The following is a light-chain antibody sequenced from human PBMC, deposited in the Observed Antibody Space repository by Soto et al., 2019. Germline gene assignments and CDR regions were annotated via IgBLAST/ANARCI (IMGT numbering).Light chain of an antibody. Sequence: DIQMTQSPSSLSASVGDRVTISCRASQDVYIYLAWFQQKPGKAPKSLIYGASYLHSGVPSKSSGGGSGTDGTLTIIRLQPEDFATYFCQQYKFYPLTFGGGTKVEVK. V-gene: IGKV1-16*02. CDR1: QDVYIY. CDR2: GAS. J-gene: IGKJ4*01. CDR3: QQYKFYPLT.